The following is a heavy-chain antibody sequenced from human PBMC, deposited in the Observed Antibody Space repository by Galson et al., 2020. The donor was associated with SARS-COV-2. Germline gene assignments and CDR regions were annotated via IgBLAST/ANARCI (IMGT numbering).Heavy chain of an antibody. CDR3: ARGPALLWFGELFTEFYRFED. CDR2: ISGHNDKT. D-gene: IGHD3-10*01. J-gene: IGHJ4*02. CDR1: GYTFSSYG. V-gene: IGHV1-18*04. Sequence: ASVKVSCKASGYTFSSYGIIWVRQAPGQGLEWMGWISGHNDKTSYAQKFQGRVTMTTDPSTSTAYMELRSLRSDDTAVFYCARGPALLWFGELFTEFYRFEDWGQGTRVTGSS.